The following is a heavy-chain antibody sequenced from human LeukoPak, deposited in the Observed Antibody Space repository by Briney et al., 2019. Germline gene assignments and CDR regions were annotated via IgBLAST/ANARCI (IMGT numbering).Heavy chain of an antibody. CDR2: IIPIFGTA. J-gene: IGHJ3*02. Sequence: SVKVSCKASGGTFSSYAISWVRQAPGQGLEWMGGIIPIFGTANYAQKFQGRVTITADESTSTAYMELSSLRSEDTAVYYCARVVTPYYDFWSGYFHFDIWGQGTMVTVSS. D-gene: IGHD3-3*01. CDR3: ARVVTPYYDFWSGYFHFDI. CDR1: GGTFSSYA. V-gene: IGHV1-69*13.